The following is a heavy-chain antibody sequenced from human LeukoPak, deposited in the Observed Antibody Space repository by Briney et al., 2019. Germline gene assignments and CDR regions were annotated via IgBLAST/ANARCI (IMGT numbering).Heavy chain of an antibody. V-gene: IGHV3-7*03. J-gene: IGHJ4*02. Sequence: GGSLRLSCAASGFTFSSYWMSWVRQAPGKGLEWVANIKQDGSEKYYVDSVKGRFTISRDNAKNSLYLHLQMNSLRAEDTAVYYCARGLYGDYDYWGQGTLVTVSS. CDR1: GFTFSSYW. CDR2: IKQDGSEK. D-gene: IGHD4-17*01. CDR3: ARGLYGDYDY.